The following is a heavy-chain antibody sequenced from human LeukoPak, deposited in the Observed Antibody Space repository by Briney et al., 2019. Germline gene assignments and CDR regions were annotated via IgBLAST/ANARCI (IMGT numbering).Heavy chain of an antibody. CDR2: INPDGSTT. D-gene: IGHD6-13*01. CDR1: KLTFSSYW. Sequence: GGSLRLSCAASKLTFSSYWMHWVRQAPGKGLEWASSINPDGSTTNYADSVKGRFTISRDNAKNTLYLQMNSLRAEDTAVYYCARGPSIAAAGRGYFDYWGQGTLVTVSS. CDR3: ARGPSIAAAGRGYFDY. J-gene: IGHJ4*02. V-gene: IGHV3-74*01.